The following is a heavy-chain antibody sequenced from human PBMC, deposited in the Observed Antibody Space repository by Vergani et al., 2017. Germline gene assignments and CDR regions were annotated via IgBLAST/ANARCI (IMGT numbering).Heavy chain of an antibody. V-gene: IGHV3-21*01. D-gene: IGHD2-8*01. J-gene: IGHJ4*02. CDR3: ARGTWDCTHINCAQLGY. CDR2: ISGSSSYV. Sequence: EVQLLESGGNLVQPGGSLRLSCAASGFTFTNFAMTWVRQAPGEGLEWVSSISGSSSYVFYADSVQGRFSISRDNARDSLYLQMNSLRAEDTAIYYCARGTWDCTHINCAQLGYWGQGTLVTVSS. CDR1: GFTFTNFA.